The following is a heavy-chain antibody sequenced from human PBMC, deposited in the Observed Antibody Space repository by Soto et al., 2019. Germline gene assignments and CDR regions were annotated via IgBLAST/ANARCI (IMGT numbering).Heavy chain of an antibody. D-gene: IGHD2-8*01. CDR2: IIPIFGTA. CDR1: GGTFSSYA. CDR3: ARGPRKMDWFDP. V-gene: IGHV1-69*13. J-gene: IGHJ5*02. Sequence: ASVKVSCKASGGTFSSYAISWVRQAPGQGLEWMGGIIPIFGTANYAQKFQGRVTITADESTSTAYTELSSLRSEDTAVYYCARGPRKMDWFDPWGQGTLVTVSS.